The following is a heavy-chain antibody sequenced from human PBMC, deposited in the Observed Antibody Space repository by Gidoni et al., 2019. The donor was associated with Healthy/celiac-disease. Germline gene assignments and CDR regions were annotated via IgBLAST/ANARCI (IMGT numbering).Heavy chain of an antibody. CDR3: AKLILGIAAVGDY. V-gene: IGHV3-23*01. J-gene: IGHJ4*02. CDR1: GFALSSYA. CDR2: ISGGGGST. D-gene: IGHD6-13*01. Sequence: EVQLLESGGGLVQHGGSLRLACAASGFALSSYALSWVRQAAGRGLGWVSAISGGGGSTYYADSVKGRFTISRDNSKNTLYLQMNSLRAEDTAVYYCAKLILGIAAVGDYWGQGTLVTVSS.